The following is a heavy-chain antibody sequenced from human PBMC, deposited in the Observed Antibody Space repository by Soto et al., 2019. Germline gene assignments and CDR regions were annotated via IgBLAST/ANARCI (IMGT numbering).Heavy chain of an antibody. CDR3: AQDRTAILAEVSWLES. V-gene: IGHV3-30*18. J-gene: IGHJ5*02. Sequence: QVLLVESGGGVAQPGGSLTLSCVGSGFTLNSHGMHWVRQAPGKGLEWVAVISYDGSNKYYEESVKGRFTISRDNSRNTVYLQLNSLRAEDTALYYCAQDRTAILAEVSWLESWGQGTLVTVSA. D-gene: IGHD5-12*01. CDR2: ISYDGSNK. CDR1: GFTLNSHG.